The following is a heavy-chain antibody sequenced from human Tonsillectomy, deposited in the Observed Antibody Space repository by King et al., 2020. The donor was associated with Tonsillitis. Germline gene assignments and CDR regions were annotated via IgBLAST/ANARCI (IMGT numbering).Heavy chain of an antibody. V-gene: IGHV4-59*01. CDR1: GGSISSYY. Sequence: VQLQESGPGLVKPSETLSLTCTVSGGSISSYYWSWIRQPPGKGLEWIGYIYYSGSTNYNPSLESRVTISVDTSKNQFSLKLSSVTAADTAVYYCASDSGSYRIFDYWGQGTLVTVSS. CDR2: IYYSGST. J-gene: IGHJ4*02. CDR3: ASDSGSYRIFDY. D-gene: IGHD1-26*01.